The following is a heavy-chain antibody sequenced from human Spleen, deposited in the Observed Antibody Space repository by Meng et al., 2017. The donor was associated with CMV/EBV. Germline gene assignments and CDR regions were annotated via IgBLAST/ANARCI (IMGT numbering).Heavy chain of an antibody. D-gene: IGHD5-18*01. V-gene: IGHV3-30*02. J-gene: IGHJ4*02. CDR1: GFTFSSYG. CDR2: IRYDGSNK. Sequence: QVQLVESGGGVVQPGGSLRRSCAASGFTFSSYGMHWVRQAPGKGLEWVAFIRYDGSNKYYADSVKGRFTISRDNSKNTLYLQMNSLRAEDTAVYYCAKGKVGQLWFLAYWGQGTLVTVSS. CDR3: AKGKVGQLWFLAY.